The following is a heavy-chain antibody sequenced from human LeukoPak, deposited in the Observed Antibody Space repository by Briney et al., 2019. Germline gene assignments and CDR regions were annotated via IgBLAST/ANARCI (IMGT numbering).Heavy chain of an antibody. CDR3: ARYGSYCTGGNCKDY. CDR2: IKQDGSDK. CDR1: GFTFTNYW. V-gene: IGHV3-7*01. Sequence: GGSLRLSCVASGFTFTNYWMSWVRQAPGKGLEWVANIKQDGSDKYYVDSVKGRFTISRDNAKNPLYLQMNSLRAEDTAVYYCARYGSYCTGGNCKDYWGQGTLVTVSS. D-gene: IGHD2-15*01. J-gene: IGHJ4*02.